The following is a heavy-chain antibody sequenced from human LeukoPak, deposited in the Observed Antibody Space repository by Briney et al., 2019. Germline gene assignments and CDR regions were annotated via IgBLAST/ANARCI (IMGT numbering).Heavy chain of an antibody. CDR2: IIPIFGTA. D-gene: IGHD2-2*01. J-gene: IGHJ1*01. V-gene: IGHV1-69*13. CDR1: GGTFSSYA. Sequence: SVKVSCKASGGTFSSYAISWVRQAPGQGLEWMGGIIPIFGTANHAQKFQGRVTITADESTSTAYMELSSLRSEDTAVYYCAKYHTAAEYFQHWGQGTLVTVSS. CDR3: AKYHTAAEYFQH.